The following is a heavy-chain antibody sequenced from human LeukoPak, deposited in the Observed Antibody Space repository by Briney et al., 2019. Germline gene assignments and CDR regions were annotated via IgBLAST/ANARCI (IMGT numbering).Heavy chain of an antibody. CDR3: AKVLSGYGDWRFDY. CDR1: GFTFSSYA. CDR2: ISGSGGST. J-gene: IGHJ4*02. D-gene: IGHD4-17*01. Sequence: GGSLRLSCAAPGFTFSSYAMGWVRQAPGEGLEWVSAISGSGGSTYYADSVKGRFTISRDNSKNTLYLQMNSLRAEDTAVYYCAKVLSGYGDWRFDYWGQGTLVTVSS. V-gene: IGHV3-23*01.